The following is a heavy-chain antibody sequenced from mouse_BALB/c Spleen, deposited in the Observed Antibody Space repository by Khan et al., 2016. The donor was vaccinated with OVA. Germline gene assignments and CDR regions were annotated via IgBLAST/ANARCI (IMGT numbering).Heavy chain of an antibody. D-gene: IGHD3-2*02. J-gene: IGHJ3*01. Sequence: QVQLQQSGPELVKPGASVKMSCKASGYTFTDFLISWLKQRPGQGLEWIGEIYPGSGYIYYNEKFKGKVTLTSDKSSNTAYMQISSLTSEDSAVYCCARAGYGGFAHWGQGTLFTVSA. CDR2: IYPGSGYI. CDR3: ARAGYGGFAH. V-gene: IGHV1-77*01. CDR1: GYTFTDFL.